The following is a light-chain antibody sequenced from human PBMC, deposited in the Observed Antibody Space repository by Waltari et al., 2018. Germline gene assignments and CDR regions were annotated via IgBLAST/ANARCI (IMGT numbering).Light chain of an antibody. V-gene: IGKV2D-29*01. J-gene: IGKJ4*01. Sequence: DIVMTQTPVPLSVPPGPPASISRKSSQSLLHTAGKRYLYWYLHKPGQPPQLLIHEVSKRFSGVPDRFSGSGSGTDFTLKISRVEAEDVGVYYCMQSIQMPLTFGGGTKVEIK. CDR3: MQSIQMPLT. CDR1: QSLLHTAGKRY. CDR2: EVS.